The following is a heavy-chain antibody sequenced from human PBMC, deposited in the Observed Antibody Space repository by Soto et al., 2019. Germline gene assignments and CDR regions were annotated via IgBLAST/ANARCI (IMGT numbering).Heavy chain of an antibody. CDR1: GGSFSGYY. CDR2: MNQSGST. V-gene: IGHV4-34*01. CDR3: AAAVAGRGDFDY. D-gene: IGHD6-19*01. Sequence: QVPLQQWGAELLKPSETLSLTCVVYGGSFSGYYWSWIRQPPGKGLEWIGDMNQSGSTSYNPSLKSRVTISVDTSKNQFSLKLSSVTAADTAVYYCAAAVAGRGDFDYWGQGTLVTVSS. J-gene: IGHJ4*02.